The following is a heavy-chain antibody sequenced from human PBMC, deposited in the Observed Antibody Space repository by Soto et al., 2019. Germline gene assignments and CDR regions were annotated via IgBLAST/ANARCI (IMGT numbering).Heavy chain of an antibody. V-gene: IGHV3-30*18. CDR1: TFTFSTYG. J-gene: IGHJ6*02. Sequence: QVQLVESGGGVVQPGRSLRLSCSSSTFTFSTYGMHWVRQAPGKGLEWVAVISYDGNKKYYADSVKGRFTISRDNSQETLYLQMNSLRDEDTAIYYCAKDRDPAPSLYGMAVWGQGTTVTVSS. CDR2: ISYDGNKK. D-gene: IGHD2-2*01. CDR3: AKDRDPAPSLYGMAV.